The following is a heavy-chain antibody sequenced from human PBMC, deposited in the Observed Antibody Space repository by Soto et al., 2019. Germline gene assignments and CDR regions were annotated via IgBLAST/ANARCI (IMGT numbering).Heavy chain of an antibody. Sequence: GASVKVSCKASGYTFTSYAMHWVRQAPGQRLEWMGWINAGNGNTNYSQKFQGRVTITRDTSASTAYMELSSLRSEDTAVYYCARXPSIIYTHYYGMDVWGQGTTVTVSS. CDR1: GYTFTSYA. CDR2: INAGNGNT. V-gene: IGHV1-3*01. CDR3: ARXPSIIYTHYYGMDV. D-gene: IGHD2-2*02. J-gene: IGHJ6*02.